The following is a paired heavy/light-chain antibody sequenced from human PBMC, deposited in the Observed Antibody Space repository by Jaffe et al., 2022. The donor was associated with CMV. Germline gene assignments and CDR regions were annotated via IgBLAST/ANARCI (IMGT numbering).Heavy chain of an antibody. CDR2: IIPILGIA. CDR3: ASASWGWLQPYYYYYYMDV. V-gene: IGHV1-69*09. D-gene: IGHD5-12*01. J-gene: IGHJ6*03. Sequence: QVQLVQSGAEVKKPGSSVKVSCKASGGTFSSYAISWVRQAPGQGLEWMGRIIPILGIANYAQKFQGRVTITADKSTSTAYMELSSLRSEDTAVYYCASASWGWLQPYYYYYYMDVWGKGTTVTVSS. CDR1: GGTFSSYA.
Light chain of an antibody. CDR3: SSYAGSNVTYV. Sequence: QSALTQPPSASGSPGQSVTISCTGTSSDVGGYNYVSWYQQHPGKAPKLMIYEVSKRPSGVPDRFSGSKSGNTASLTVSGLQAEDEADYYCSSYAGSNVTYVFGTGTKVTVL. CDR2: EVS. J-gene: IGLJ1*01. V-gene: IGLV2-8*01. CDR1: SSDVGGYNY.